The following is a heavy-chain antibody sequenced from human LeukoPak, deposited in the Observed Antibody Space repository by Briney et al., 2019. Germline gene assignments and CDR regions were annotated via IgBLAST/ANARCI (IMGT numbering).Heavy chain of an antibody. J-gene: IGHJ5*02. CDR3: AKGGPEASAGLSWFDP. CDR1: GGSISNYY. CDR2: TYYSGNA. V-gene: IGHV4-59*01. Sequence: SETLSLTCTVSGGSISNYYWYWMRQPPGKGLEWIGHTYYSGNANCNPSLKSRVTISVDTSKNQFSLNLSSVTAADTAVYYCAKGGPEASAGLSWFDPWGQGTLVTVSS. D-gene: IGHD1-14*01.